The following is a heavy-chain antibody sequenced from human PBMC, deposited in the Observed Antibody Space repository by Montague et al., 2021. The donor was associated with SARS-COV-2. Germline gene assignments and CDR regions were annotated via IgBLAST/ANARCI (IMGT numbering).Heavy chain of an antibody. D-gene: IGHD3-22*01. J-gene: IGHJ4*02. CDR1: GGSISSSTYY. CDR3: ARQASNYYDCGRCWALRDY. CDR2: MYYSGST. V-gene: IGHV4-39*01. Sequence: SETLSLTCTVSGGSISSSTYYWGWIRQPPGKGLEWIGSMYYSGSTYYNPSLTGRVTISVDTSKKQFSLKLSSASAADTAVYYCARQASNYYDCGRCWALRDYWGQGTLVTVSS.